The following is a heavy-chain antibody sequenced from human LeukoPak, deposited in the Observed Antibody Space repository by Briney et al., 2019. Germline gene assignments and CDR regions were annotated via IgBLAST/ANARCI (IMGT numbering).Heavy chain of an antibody. Sequence: GGSLRLSCAASGFSFSTYGMHRVRQAPGKGLEWVAVIWYDESSKYFADSVKGRFTISRDNSKNTLYLQMNSLRVEDTAVYYCAKDGGGYCSSTSCSGSWFDPWGQGTLVTVSS. D-gene: IGHD2-2*03. CDR1: GFSFSTYG. CDR3: AKDGGGYCSSTSCSGSWFDP. CDR2: IWYDESSK. J-gene: IGHJ5*02. V-gene: IGHV3-33*06.